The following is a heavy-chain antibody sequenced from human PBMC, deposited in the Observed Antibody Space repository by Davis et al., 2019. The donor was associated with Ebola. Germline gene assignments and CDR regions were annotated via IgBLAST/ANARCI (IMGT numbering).Heavy chain of an antibody. D-gene: IGHD6-13*01. J-gene: IGHJ5*02. CDR2: IYYSGST. Sequence: SETLSLTCTVSGGSISSSSYYWGWIRQPPGKGLEWIGYIYYSGSTYYNPSLKSRVTISVDTSKNQFSLKLSSVTAADTAVYYCARGPIAAADNWFDPWGQGTLVTVSS. CDR1: GGSISSSSYY. CDR3: ARGPIAAADNWFDP. V-gene: IGHV4-31*03.